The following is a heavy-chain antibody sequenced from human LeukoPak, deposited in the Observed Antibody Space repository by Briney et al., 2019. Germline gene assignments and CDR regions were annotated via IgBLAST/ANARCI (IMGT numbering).Heavy chain of an antibody. D-gene: IGHD3-16*01. CDR2: ISTSSIYI. Sequence: GGSLRLSCAASGFTFSTYTMNWVRQAPGKGLEWVSSISTSSIYIYYADSLKGRFTISRDNAKNTLYLQMNSLRAEDTAVYFCAKGDKMLTWRRTYNRFDPWGQGTLVTVSS. V-gene: IGHV3-21*01. CDR3: AKGDKMLTWRRTYNRFDP. J-gene: IGHJ5*02. CDR1: GFTFSTYT.